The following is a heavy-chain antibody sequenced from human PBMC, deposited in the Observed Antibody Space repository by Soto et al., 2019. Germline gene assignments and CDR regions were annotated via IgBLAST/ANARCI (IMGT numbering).Heavy chain of an antibody. D-gene: IGHD6-19*01. CDR3: ARVGSSGWYYFDY. CDR1: GGSISSYY. CDR2: IYYSGST. J-gene: IGHJ4*02. Sequence: QVQLQESGPGLVKPSETLSLTCTVSGGSISSYYWSWIRQPPGKGLEWIGYIYYSGSTNYNPSLKSRFTISVDTSKNQFSLKLSSVTAADTAVYYCARVGSSGWYYFDYWGQGTLVTVSS. V-gene: IGHV4-59*01.